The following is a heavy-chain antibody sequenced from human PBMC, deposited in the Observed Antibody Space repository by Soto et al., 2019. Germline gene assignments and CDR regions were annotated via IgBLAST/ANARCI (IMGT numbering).Heavy chain of an antibody. Sequence: SVKVACKASGGTFSRNGVSWVRQALGQGLEWMGGFIPLLDTANYAQKFQGRVVITADESTNTAHMELSSLTSEDTAVYYCVQTLGSTVTGPGRFDLWGHGTLVTVSS. D-gene: IGHD6-19*01. V-gene: IGHV1-69*13. CDR3: VQTLGSTVTGPGRFDL. CDR2: FIPLLDTA. CDR1: GGTFSRNG. J-gene: IGHJ2*01.